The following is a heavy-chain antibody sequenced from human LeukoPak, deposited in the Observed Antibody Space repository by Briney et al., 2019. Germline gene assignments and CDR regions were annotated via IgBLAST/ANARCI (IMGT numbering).Heavy chain of an antibody. V-gene: IGHV4-31*03. CDR1: GGSISSGGYY. CDR2: IYYSGST. Sequence: SQTLSLTCTVSGGSISSGGYYWSWIRQHPGKGLEWIGYIYYSGSTYYNPSLKSRVTISVDTSKNQFSLKLSSVTAADTAVYYCARYGYCSGGSCYSSRGRYYYYYGMDVWGQGTTVTVSS. J-gene: IGHJ6*02. D-gene: IGHD2-15*01. CDR3: ARYGYCSGGSCYSSRGRYYYYYGMDV.